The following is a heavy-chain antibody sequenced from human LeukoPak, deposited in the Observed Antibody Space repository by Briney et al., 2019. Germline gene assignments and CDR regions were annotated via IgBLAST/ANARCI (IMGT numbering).Heavy chain of an antibody. Sequence: GGSLRLSCVASGFTFSNAWMSWVRQAPGKGLEWVGRIKSKTDAGTTDYAAPVKGRFTVSRDDAQNTVYLQMNSLKTEDTAVYYCTTAPHYYDRGGYHWGQGTLVIVSS. CDR3: TTAPHYYDRGGYH. J-gene: IGHJ4*02. CDR1: GFTFSNAW. V-gene: IGHV3-15*01. D-gene: IGHD3-22*01. CDR2: IKSKTDAGTT.